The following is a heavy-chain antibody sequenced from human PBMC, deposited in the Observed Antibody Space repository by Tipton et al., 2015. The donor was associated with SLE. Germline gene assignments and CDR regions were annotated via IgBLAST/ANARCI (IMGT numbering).Heavy chain of an antibody. J-gene: IGHJ4*02. CDR2: VYFSGLT. V-gene: IGHV4-61*01. D-gene: IGHD3-22*01. Sequence: TLSLTCTVSGASISSGRYYWAWIRQPPGKGLEWIGYVYFSGLTNYSPSLKSRVSMSVDTSKKQLSLKLTSVTAADTAIYYCARDEYRYDTTGYHLLGHFDFWGQGTLVTVSS. CDR3: ARDEYRYDTTGYHLLGHFDF. CDR1: GASISSGRYY.